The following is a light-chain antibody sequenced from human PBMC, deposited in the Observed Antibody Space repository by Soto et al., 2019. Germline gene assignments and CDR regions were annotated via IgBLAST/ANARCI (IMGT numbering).Light chain of an antibody. CDR2: KAS. J-gene: IGKJ1*01. V-gene: IGKV1-5*03. Sequence: DIQMTQSPSSLSASVGDRVTITCRASQTISSWLAWYQQKKGKAPKILIYKASTLKSGVPSRFRGSGSGTEFTLTISSLQPDDFETYYCQHYNSSSEAFGQGTKVDIK. CDR3: QHYNSSSEA. CDR1: QTISSW.